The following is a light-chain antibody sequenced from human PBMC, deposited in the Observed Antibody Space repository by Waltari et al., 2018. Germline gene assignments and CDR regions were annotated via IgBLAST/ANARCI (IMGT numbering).Light chain of an antibody. CDR2: EAN. Sequence: QSALTQPASVSGSPGQSIPISCTGASIDVGSYNLVSWYQQHPDKAPNLMIYEANKRPSGVSTRFSGSKSGNTAALTISGLQAEDEADYYCCSYAGSGTTWVFGGGTKLTVL. V-gene: IGLV2-23*01. J-gene: IGLJ3*02. CDR3: CSYAGSGTTWV. CDR1: SIDVGSYNL.